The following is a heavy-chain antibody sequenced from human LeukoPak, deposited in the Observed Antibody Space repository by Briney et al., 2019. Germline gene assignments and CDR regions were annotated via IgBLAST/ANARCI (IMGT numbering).Heavy chain of an antibody. V-gene: IGHV3-48*03. CDR1: EFSFSFYE. CDR3: VKDRYGVSISYFDF. Sequence: AGGSLRLSCAAYEFSFSFYEMNWVRQAPGKGLEWVSYISSSGNTIDYADSVRGRFTISRDNAKNSLSLQMNSLRAEDTAVYFCVKDRYGVSISYFDFWGQGTLVSVSS. J-gene: IGHJ4*02. D-gene: IGHD4-17*01. CDR2: ISSSGNTI.